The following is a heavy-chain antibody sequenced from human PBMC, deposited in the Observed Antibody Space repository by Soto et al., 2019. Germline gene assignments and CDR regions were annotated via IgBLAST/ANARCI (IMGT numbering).Heavy chain of an antibody. D-gene: IGHD3-10*01. J-gene: IGHJ6*02. CDR1: GGSISSSSYY. Sequence: QLQLQESGPGLVKPSETLSLTCTVSGGSISSSSYYWGWIRQPPGKGLERIGSIYYSGSTYYNPSLKSRVTISVDTSKNQFSLKLSSLTAADTAVYYCVRRRYVKEYYGSGSDYYGMDVWGQGTTVTVSS. CDR2: IYYSGST. V-gene: IGHV4-39*01. CDR3: VRRRYVKEYYGSGSDYYGMDV.